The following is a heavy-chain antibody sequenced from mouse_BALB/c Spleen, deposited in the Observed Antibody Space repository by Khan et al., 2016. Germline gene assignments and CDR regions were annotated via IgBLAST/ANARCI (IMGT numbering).Heavy chain of an antibody. CDR2: IDPENGDT. J-gene: IGHJ4*01. Sequence: VRLQQSGAELVRSGASVKLSCTASGFNIKDYYMHWVKQRPEQGLEWIGWIDPENGDTEYAPKFQGKATMTADTSSNTAYLQLSSLTSEDTAVYYCNAGDYNARDYWGQGTSVTVSS. V-gene: IGHV14-4*02. CDR3: NAGDYNARDY. CDR1: GFNIKDYY.